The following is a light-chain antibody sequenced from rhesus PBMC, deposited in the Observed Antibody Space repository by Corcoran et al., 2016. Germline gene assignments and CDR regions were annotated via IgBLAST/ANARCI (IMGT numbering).Light chain of an antibody. CDR2: SAS. Sequence: DIQMTQSPSSLSASVGDTVTITCRASQSFSTSLAWYQQKPGKAPNLLNYSASSLQSGVPSRFSGSKSGTDFTLTISSLQPEDIASYYCQQYYSYPPTFGQGTKVEIK. CDR3: QQYYSYPPT. V-gene: IGKV1-46*01. CDR1: QSFSTS. J-gene: IGKJ1*01.